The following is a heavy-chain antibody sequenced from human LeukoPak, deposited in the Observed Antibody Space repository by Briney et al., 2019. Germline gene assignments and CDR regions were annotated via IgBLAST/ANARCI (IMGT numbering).Heavy chain of an antibody. CDR2: IKQDGSEK. D-gene: IGHD6-13*01. J-gene: IGHJ5*02. CDR1: TFTFSNYW. CDR3: AKDRRGAAAPNWFDP. V-gene: IGHV3-7*03. Sequence: GGSLRLSCAASTFTFSNYWMSWVRQAPGKGLEWVANIKQDGSEKYYVDSVKGRFTISRDNAKTSLYLQMNSLRAEDTAVYYCAKDRRGAAAPNWFDPWGQGTLVTVSS.